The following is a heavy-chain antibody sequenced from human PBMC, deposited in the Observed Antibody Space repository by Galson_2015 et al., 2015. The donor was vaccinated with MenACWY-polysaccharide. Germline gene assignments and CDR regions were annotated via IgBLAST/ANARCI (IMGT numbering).Heavy chain of an antibody. CDR1: GFSFSTYA. J-gene: IGHJ4*02. D-gene: IGHD6-13*01. Sequence: SLRLSCAASGFSFSTYAMGWARQAPGKGLERVSSITARGGDITYYAPSLEGRFAISRDDSRNTFYLHINSLRADDTAVYYCARRGGDASTWYYFDYWSQGTLDTVSS. V-gene: IGHV3-23*01. CDR2: ITARGGDIT. CDR3: ARRGGDASTWYYFDY.